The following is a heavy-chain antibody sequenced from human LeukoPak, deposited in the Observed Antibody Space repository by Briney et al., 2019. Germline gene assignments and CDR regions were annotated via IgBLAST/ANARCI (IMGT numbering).Heavy chain of an antibody. Sequence: GASVKVSCKASGYTFTVYYMHWVRQAPGQGREWMGWINPNRGGTNYAQKFQGRVTMTRDTSISTAYMELSRLRSDDPAVYYCARGRNYYDSSGYYTGALQLDYWGQGTLVTVSS. CDR1: GYTFTVYY. CDR3: ARGRNYYDSSGYYTGALQLDY. J-gene: IGHJ4*02. V-gene: IGHV1-2*02. D-gene: IGHD3-22*01. CDR2: INPNRGGT.